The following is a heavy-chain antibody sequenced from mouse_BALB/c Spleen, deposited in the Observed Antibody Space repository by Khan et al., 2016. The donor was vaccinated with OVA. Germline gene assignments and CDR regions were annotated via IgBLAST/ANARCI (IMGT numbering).Heavy chain of an antibody. CDR2: ISSAATYT. CDR3: TNGNYGWFAY. Sequence: EVELVESGGGLVEPGGSLKLSCAASGFTFSSFVMSWVRQTPEKRLEWVATISSAATYTYYPDSIKGRFTISRDNAKNPLYLHMNRLGSDDTAIYYCTNGNYGWFAYWGLGTLVTVST. J-gene: IGHJ3*01. D-gene: IGHD2-1*01. V-gene: IGHV5-9-1*01. CDR1: GFTFSSFV.